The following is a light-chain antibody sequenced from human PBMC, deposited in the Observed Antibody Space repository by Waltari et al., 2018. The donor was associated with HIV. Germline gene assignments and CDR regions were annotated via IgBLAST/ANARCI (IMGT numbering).Light chain of an antibody. Sequence: DIQLTQAPSTLSASVGDRVSITCRASQSVSSSLAWYQLKPGRAPKLLIYKASTLKSGVPSRFSGRGSGTDFTLTITGLQSDDIATYYCQHYNPYSTFGQGTKVEIK. J-gene: IGKJ1*01. CDR1: QSVSSS. V-gene: IGKV1-5*03. CDR3: QHYNPYST. CDR2: KAS.